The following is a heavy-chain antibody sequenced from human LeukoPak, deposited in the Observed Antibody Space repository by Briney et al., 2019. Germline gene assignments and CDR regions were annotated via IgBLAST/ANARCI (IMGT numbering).Heavy chain of an antibody. CDR1: GFTFSSYA. V-gene: IGHV3-30-3*01. CDR3: ARVIHDYGDYGPGWD. J-gene: IGHJ4*02. D-gene: IGHD4-17*01. CDR2: ISYDGSNK. Sequence: GGSLRLSCAASGFTFSSYAMHWVRQAPGKGLEWVAVISYDGSNKYYADSVKGRFTISRDNSKNTLYLQMNSLRAEDTAVYYCARVIHDYGDYGPGWDWGQGTLVTVSS.